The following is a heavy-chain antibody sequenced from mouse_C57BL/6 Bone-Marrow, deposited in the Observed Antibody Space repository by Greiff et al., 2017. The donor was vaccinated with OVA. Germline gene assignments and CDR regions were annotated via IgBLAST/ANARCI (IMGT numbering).Heavy chain of an antibody. D-gene: IGHD2-3*01. Sequence: QVQLQQSGAELVKPGASVKLSCKASGYTFTSYWMHWVKQRPGQGLEWIGMIHPNSGSTNYNEKFKSKATLTVDKSSSTAYMQLSSLTSEDSAVYYCLYDGYLYAMDYWGQGTSVTVSS. CDR2: IHPNSGST. J-gene: IGHJ4*01. CDR1: GYTFTSYW. V-gene: IGHV1-64*01. CDR3: LYDGYLYAMDY.